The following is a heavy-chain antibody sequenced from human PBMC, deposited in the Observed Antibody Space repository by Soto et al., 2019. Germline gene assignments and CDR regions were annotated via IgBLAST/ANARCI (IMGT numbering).Heavy chain of an antibody. V-gene: IGHV2-70*01. D-gene: IGHD2-15*01. CDR3: ARMGVGGGSCHDWFDP. CDR1: GFSLNGRGMC. CDR2: IDWDDDK. Sequence: GSGPTLVNPTQTLTLTCTVSGFSLNGRGMCVSWIRQPPGKALEWLALIDWDDDKYYSTSLKTRLTISKDTSKNQVVLTMTNVDPVDTATYYCARMGVGGGSCHDWFDPWGQGTLVTVSS. J-gene: IGHJ5*02.